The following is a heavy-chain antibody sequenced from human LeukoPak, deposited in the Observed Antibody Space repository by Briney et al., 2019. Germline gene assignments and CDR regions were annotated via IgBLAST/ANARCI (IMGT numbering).Heavy chain of an antibody. CDR2: IYYSGST. Sequence: PSETLSLTCSVSGGSLSSSSYYWGWIRQPPGKGLEWIGIIYYSGSTYNNPSLKSRVTMSVDTSKNQFSLKLTSVTAADTAVYYCARRGVYYVSWRYKHYFDYWGQGTLVTVSS. V-gene: IGHV4-39*01. CDR3: ARRGVYYVSWRYKHYFDY. D-gene: IGHD3-10*02. J-gene: IGHJ4*02. CDR1: GGSLSSSSYY.